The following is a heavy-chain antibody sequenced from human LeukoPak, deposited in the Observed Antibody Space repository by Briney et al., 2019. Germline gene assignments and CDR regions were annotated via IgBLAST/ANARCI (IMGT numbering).Heavy chain of an antibody. V-gene: IGHV4-34*01. CDR3: ARGRDTAMVTSYFDY. CDR1: GGPFSGYY. CDR2: INHSGST. J-gene: IGHJ4*02. D-gene: IGHD5-18*01. Sequence: SETLSLTCAVYGGPFSGYYWSWIRQPPGKGLEWIGEINHSGSTNYNPSLKSRVTISVDTSKNQFSLKLSSVTAADTAVYYCARGRDTAMVTSYFDYWGQGTLVTVSS.